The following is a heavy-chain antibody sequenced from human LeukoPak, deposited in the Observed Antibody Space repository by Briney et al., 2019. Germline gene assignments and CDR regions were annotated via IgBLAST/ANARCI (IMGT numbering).Heavy chain of an antibody. Sequence: APVKVSCKASGYTFTGYYMHWVRQAPGQGLEWMGRINPNSGGTNYAQKFQGRVTMTRDTSISTAYMELSRLRSDDTAVYYCARGTYSYGYLDFDYWGQGTLVTVSS. CDR2: INPNSGGT. V-gene: IGHV1-2*06. D-gene: IGHD5-18*01. J-gene: IGHJ4*02. CDR3: ARGTYSYGYLDFDY. CDR1: GYTFTGYY.